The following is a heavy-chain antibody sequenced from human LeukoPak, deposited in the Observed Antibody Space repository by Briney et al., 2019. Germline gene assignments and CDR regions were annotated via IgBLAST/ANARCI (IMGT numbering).Heavy chain of an antibody. J-gene: IGHJ3*01. CDR1: GFTLSRYS. CDR3: ARDFEAL. V-gene: IGHV3-21*01. Sequence: PGGSLRLSCAASGFTLSRYSMNWVCAAPGKGLEWVSSISSSSSYIYCAASVKGRFTISRDNAKNSLYLQMNSLRAEDTAVYYCARDFEALWGQGTMVTVSS. D-gene: IGHD6-6*01. CDR2: ISSSSSYI.